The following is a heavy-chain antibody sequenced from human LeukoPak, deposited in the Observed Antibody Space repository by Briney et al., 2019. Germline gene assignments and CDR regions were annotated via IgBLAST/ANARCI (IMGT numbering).Heavy chain of an antibody. Sequence: SETLSLTCTVSGGSLSSYYWSWIRQPPGKGLEGIGYIYYGGSTNYNPSLKSRVTISVDTSKNQFPLKLSSVTAADPAVYYCARAGSYLWFDPWAQGTLVTVSS. D-gene: IGHD1-26*01. J-gene: IGHJ5*02. CDR3: ARAGSYLWFDP. CDR1: GGSLSSYY. V-gene: IGHV4-59*01. CDR2: IYYGGST.